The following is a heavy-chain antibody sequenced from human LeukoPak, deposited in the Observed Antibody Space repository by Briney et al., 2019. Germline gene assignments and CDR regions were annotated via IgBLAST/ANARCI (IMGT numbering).Heavy chain of an antibody. CDR2: IWYDGSNK. CDR1: GFTFSSYG. CDR3: AKDHEGAYDY. V-gene: IGHV3-30*02. J-gene: IGHJ4*02. Sequence: PGGSLRLSCAASGFTFSSYGMHWVRQAPGKGLEWVAVIWYDGSNKYYADSVKGRFTISRDNSKNMVYLQMNSLRAEDTAVYYCAKDHEGAYDYWGQGTLVTVSS. D-gene: IGHD1-26*01.